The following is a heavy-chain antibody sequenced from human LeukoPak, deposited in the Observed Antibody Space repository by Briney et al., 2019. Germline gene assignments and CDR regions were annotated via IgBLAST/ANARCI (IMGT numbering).Heavy chain of an antibody. CDR3: VKRTMAGVLEGRTYYFDY. V-gene: IGHV3-23*01. D-gene: IGHD2-2*01. CDR2: ISGSGLNA. Sequence: PGGSLRLSCAASGFTFSNTAMSWVRQAPGKGLEWLSIISGSGLNAYYADSVKGRFTISRDNSKSTLFLQMNSLRAEDTALYYCVKRTMAGVLEGRTYYFDYWGQGSLVTVSP. J-gene: IGHJ4*02. CDR1: GFTFSNTA.